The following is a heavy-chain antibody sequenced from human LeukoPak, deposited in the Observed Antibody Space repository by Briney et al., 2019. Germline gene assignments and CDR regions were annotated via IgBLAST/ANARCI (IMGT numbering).Heavy chain of an antibody. CDR3: ARGDDYVWGSYRELDY. CDR1: GYTFTGYG. D-gene: IGHD3-16*02. CDR2: ISAYNGNT. V-gene: IGHV1-18*01. Sequence: GASVKVSCKASGYTFTGYGISWVRQAPGQGLEWMGWISAYNGNTNYAQKLQGRVTMTTDTSTSTAYMELRSLRSDDTAVYYCARGDDYVWGSYRELDYWGQGTLVTVSS. J-gene: IGHJ4*02.